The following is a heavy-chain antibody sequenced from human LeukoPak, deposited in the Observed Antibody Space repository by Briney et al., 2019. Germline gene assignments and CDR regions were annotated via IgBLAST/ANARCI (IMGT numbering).Heavy chain of an antibody. D-gene: IGHD2-15*01. CDR3: AKEGLYCSGGSCHAEAFDI. V-gene: IGHV3-NL1*01. Sequence: STTIYYADSVKGRFAISRDNSKSTLYLHMNSLRAEDTAVYYCAKEGLYCSGGSCHAEAFDIWGQGTMVTVSS. CDR2: STTI. J-gene: IGHJ3*02.